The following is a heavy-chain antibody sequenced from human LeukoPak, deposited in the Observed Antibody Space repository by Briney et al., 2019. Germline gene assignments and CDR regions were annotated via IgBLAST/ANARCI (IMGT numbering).Heavy chain of an antibody. V-gene: IGHV4-59*08. J-gene: IGHJ6*02. CDR1: GGSISSYY. D-gene: IGHD3-22*01. CDR2: IYYSGST. Sequence: SETLSLTCTVSGGSISSYYWSWIRQPPGEGLEWIGYIYYSGSTNYNPSLKSRVTISVDTSKSQFSLKLSSVTAADTAVYYCARLPNYYDSSGYYYYYGMDVWGQGTTVTVSS. CDR3: ARLPNYYDSSGYYYYYGMDV.